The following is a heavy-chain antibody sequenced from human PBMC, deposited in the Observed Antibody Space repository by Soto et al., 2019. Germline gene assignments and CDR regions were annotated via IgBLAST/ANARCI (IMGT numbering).Heavy chain of an antibody. Sequence: SGGSLRLSCAASGFTFSSYGMHWVRQAPGKGLEWVAVIWYDGSNKYYADSVKGRFTISRDNSKNTLYLQMNSLRAEDTAVYYCARRWFGELHGFYYYYGMDVWGQGTTVTVSS. D-gene: IGHD3-10*01. V-gene: IGHV3-33*01. CDR2: IWYDGSNK. CDR1: GFTFSSYG. J-gene: IGHJ6*02. CDR3: ARRWFGELHGFYYYYGMDV.